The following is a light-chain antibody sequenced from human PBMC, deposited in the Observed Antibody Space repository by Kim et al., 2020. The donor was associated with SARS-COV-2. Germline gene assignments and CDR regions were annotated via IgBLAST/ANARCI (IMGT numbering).Light chain of an antibody. Sequence: DIQMTQSPSSVSTSVGDRVTITCRASQGISSWLAWYQQKPGRAPKLLISAASTLQGGVPSRFSGSGSETDFTLTISSLQPEDFATYFCQQSYITPFTFGPGTKVDIK. V-gene: IGKV1-12*01. CDR2: AAS. CDR3: QQSYITPFT. CDR1: QGISSW. J-gene: IGKJ3*01.